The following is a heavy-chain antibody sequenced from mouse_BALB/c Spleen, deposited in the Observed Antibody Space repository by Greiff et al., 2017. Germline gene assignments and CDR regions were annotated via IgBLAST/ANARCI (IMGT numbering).Heavy chain of an antibody. CDR2: IYPGDGDT. CDR3: ARGFYYGNYVGAMDY. Sequence: VQLQQSGAELVRPGSSVKISCKASGYAFSSYWMNWVKQRPGQGLEWIGQIYPGDGDTNYNGKFKGKATLTADKSSSTAYMQLSSLTSEDSAVYFCARGFYYGNYVGAMDYWGQGTSVTVSS. V-gene: IGHV1-80*01. D-gene: IGHD2-1*01. CDR1: GYAFSSYW. J-gene: IGHJ4*01.